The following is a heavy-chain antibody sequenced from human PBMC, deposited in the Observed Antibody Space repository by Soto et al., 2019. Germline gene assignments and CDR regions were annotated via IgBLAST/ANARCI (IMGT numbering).Heavy chain of an antibody. J-gene: IGHJ4*02. D-gene: IGHD3-16*02. CDR1: GFTFSSYA. CDR2: ISYDGSNK. CDR3: ADGGEWSFNFEY. V-gene: IGHV3-30-3*01. Sequence: PGGSLRLSCAASGFTFSSYAMHWVRQAPGKGLEWVAVISYDGSNKYYADSVKGRFTISRDNSKNTLYLQMNNLRVEDKAVYYCADGGEWSFNFEYWGRGTLVTVSS.